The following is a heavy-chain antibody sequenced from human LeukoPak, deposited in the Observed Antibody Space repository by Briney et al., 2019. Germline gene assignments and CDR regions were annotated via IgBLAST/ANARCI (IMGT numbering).Heavy chain of an antibody. D-gene: IGHD3-22*01. V-gene: IGHV4-30-4*01. CDR2: IYYGGST. CDR3: AREDFTDYYDIYYFDY. J-gene: IGHJ4*02. CDR1: GGSISSGDYY. Sequence: PSETLSLTCTVSGGSISSGDYYWSWIRQPPGKVLEWIGYIYYGGSTYYNPSLKSRVTISVDTSKNQFSLKLSSVTAADTAVYYCAREDFTDYYDIYYFDYWGQGTLVTVSS.